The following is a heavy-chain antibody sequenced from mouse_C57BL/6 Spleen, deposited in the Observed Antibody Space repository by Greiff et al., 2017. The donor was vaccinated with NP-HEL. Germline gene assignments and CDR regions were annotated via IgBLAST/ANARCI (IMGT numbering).Heavy chain of an antibody. D-gene: IGHD2-1*01. V-gene: IGHV1-80*01. CDR3: ARSYGNPYAMDY. Sequence: VQLQQSGAELVKPGASVKISCKASGYAFSSYWMNWVKQRPGKGLEWIGQIYPGDGDTNYNGKFKGKATLTADKSSSTAYMQLSSLTSEDSAVYFCARSYGNPYAMDYWGQGTSVTVSS. J-gene: IGHJ4*01. CDR2: IYPGDGDT. CDR1: GYAFSSYW.